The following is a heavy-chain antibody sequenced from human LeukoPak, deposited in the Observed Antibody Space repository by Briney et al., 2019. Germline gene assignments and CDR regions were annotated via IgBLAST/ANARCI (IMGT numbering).Heavy chain of an antibody. V-gene: IGHV1-69*05. J-gene: IGHJ4*02. D-gene: IGHD1-26*01. CDR2: IIPIFVTA. CDR3: ARGYSGSYYDY. CDR1: GGTFSSYA. Sequence: GSSVTVSCKASGGTFSSYAISWVRQAPGQRREWMGGIIPIFVTANYAQKFQGRVTITTDESTSTAYMELSSLRSEDTAVYYCARGYSGSYYDYWGQGTLVTVSS.